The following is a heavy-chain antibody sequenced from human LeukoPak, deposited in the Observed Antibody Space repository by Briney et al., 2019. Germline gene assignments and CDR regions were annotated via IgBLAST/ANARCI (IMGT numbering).Heavy chain of an antibody. CDR1: GGSISSGSYY. J-gene: IGHJ4*02. CDR3: ARGAPHYYFDY. V-gene: IGHV4-61*02. Sequence: SQTLSLTCTVSGGSISSGSYYWSWIRQPAGKGLEWIGRIYTSGSTNYNPSLKSRVTISVDTSENQFSLKLSSVTAADTAMYYCARGAPHYYFDYWGQGTLVTVSS. CDR2: IYTSGST.